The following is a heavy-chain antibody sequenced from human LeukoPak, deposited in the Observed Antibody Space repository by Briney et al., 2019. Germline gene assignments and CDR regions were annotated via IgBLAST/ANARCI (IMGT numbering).Heavy chain of an antibody. Sequence: GASVKVSCKASGGTFSSYAISWVRQAPGQGLEWMGIINPSGGSTSYAQKFQGRVTMTRDTSTSTVYMELSSLRSEDTAVYYCARNAIVAGTLDWGQGTLVTVSS. CDR3: ARNAIVAGTLD. CDR1: GGTFSSYA. D-gene: IGHD6-19*01. CDR2: INPSGGST. V-gene: IGHV1-46*01. J-gene: IGHJ4*02.